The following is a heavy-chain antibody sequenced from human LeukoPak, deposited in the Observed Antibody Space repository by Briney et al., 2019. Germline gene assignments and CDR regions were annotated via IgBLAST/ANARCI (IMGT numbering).Heavy chain of an antibody. D-gene: IGHD4-11*01. J-gene: IGHJ4*02. CDR1: GGSISSGGYY. CDR3: ARGNSNYVEEVRIDY. Sequence: SQTLSLTCTVSGGSISSGGYYWSWIRQHPGKGLEWIGYIYYSGSTYYNPFLKSRVTISVDTSKNQFSLKLSSVTAADTAVYYCARGNSNYVEEVRIDYWGQGTLVTVSS. V-gene: IGHV4-31*03. CDR2: IYYSGST.